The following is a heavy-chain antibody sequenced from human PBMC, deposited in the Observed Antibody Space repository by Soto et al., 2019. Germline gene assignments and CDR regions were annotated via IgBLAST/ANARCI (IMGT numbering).Heavy chain of an antibody. V-gene: IGHV3-15*07. Sequence: EVQVVESGGGLVKPGGSLRLSCAASGFGFTNSWMNWVRQAPGKGLEWVGRIKSKNDGGTTDYAAPVQGRFTISRDDSKTTIYLQMNSPKTEDTAVYYCTSAGQYCTSTTCKAYWGQGTPVTVSS. CDR2: IKSKNDGGTT. D-gene: IGHD2-2*01. J-gene: IGHJ4*02. CDR3: TSAGQYCTSTTCKAY. CDR1: GFGFTNSW.